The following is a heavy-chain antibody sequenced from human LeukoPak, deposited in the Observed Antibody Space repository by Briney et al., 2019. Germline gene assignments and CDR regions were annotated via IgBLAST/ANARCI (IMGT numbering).Heavy chain of an antibody. Sequence: PGGSLRLSCAASGFTFSNYWMHWVRQAPGKGLEWVSSISSSSSYIYYADSVKGRFTISRDNAKNSLYLQMNSLRAEDTAVYYCASYYDFWSGYYTYYFDYWGQGTLVTVSS. V-gene: IGHV3-21*01. CDR2: ISSSSSYI. D-gene: IGHD3-3*01. J-gene: IGHJ4*02. CDR3: ASYYDFWSGYYTYYFDY. CDR1: GFTFSNYW.